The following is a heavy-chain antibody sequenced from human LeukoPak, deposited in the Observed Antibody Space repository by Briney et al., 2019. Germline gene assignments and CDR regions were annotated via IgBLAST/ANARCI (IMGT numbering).Heavy chain of an antibody. CDR3: AKDRASVENGDTAMSY. J-gene: IGHJ4*02. CDR1: GFTFSSYG. V-gene: IGHV3-30*18. CDR2: ISYDGSNK. Sequence: GGSLRLSCAASGFTFSSYGMHWVRQAPGKGLEWVAVISYDGSNKYYADSVKGRFTISRDNSKNTLYLQMNSLKAEDTAVYYCAKDRASVENGDTAMSYWGQGTLVTVSS. D-gene: IGHD5-18*01.